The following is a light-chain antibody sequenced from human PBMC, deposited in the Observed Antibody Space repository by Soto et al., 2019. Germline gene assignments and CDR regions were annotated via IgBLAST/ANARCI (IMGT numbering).Light chain of an antibody. V-gene: IGLV3-9*01. J-gene: IGLJ2*01. Sequence: SYELTQPLSVSVALGQTATISCGGDNVGSKNVQWNQRKPGQAPLMVIYRDSGRPSEIPERFSGSHSGNTATLTITRAQGGDEADYYCQVWDSNTAHVLFGGGTKLTVL. CDR1: NVGSKN. CDR2: RDS. CDR3: QVWDSNTAHVL.